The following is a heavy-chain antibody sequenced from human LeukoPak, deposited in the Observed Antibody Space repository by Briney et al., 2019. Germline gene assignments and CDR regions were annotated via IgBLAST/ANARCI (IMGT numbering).Heavy chain of an antibody. Sequence: SETLSLTCSVCGGSMWIYYWRCMREPRGKGLEWIGYIYYSGSTNYHPSPTSRVSISVDTSKNQFSLKLSSVTAADTAVYYCARDRDGATLDYWGQGTLVTVSS. CDR2: IYYSGST. CDR1: GGSMWIYY. V-gene: IGHV4-59*01. D-gene: IGHD1-26*01. J-gene: IGHJ4*02. CDR3: ARDRDGATLDY.